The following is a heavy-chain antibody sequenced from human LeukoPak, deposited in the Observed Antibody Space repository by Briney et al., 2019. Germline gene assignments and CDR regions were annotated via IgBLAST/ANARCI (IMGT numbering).Heavy chain of an antibody. CDR1: GGSISSYY. V-gene: IGHV4-59*08. J-gene: IGHJ5*02. D-gene: IGHD3-22*01. CDR3: ASGGFYDSSGYHGGWFDP. Sequence: PSETLSLICSVSGGSISSYYWTWIGQPPGKGLDWFGYICHSGNTIYNPSLERRVTISVNTPKNQFSLKLSSVTPADTALYYCASGGFYDSSGYHGGWFDPWGQGTLVTVSS. CDR2: ICHSGNT.